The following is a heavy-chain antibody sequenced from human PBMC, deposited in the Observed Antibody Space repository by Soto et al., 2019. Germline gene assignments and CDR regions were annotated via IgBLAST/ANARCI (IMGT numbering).Heavy chain of an antibody. CDR1: GFTFDDYA. J-gene: IGHJ6*02. CDR2: ISWNSGSI. Sequence: PGGSLRLSCAASGFTFDDYAMHWVRQAPGKGLEWVSGISWNSGSIGYADSVKGRFTISRDNAKNSLYLQMNSLKAEYTALYFCAKNIRFFLGPQWDVWGQENTVTVS. CDR3: AKNIRFFLGPQWDV. V-gene: IGHV3-9*01. D-gene: IGHD3-3*01.